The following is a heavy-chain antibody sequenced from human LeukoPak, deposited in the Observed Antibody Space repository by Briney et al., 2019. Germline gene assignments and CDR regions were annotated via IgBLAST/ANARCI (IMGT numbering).Heavy chain of an antibody. V-gene: IGHV4-30-2*01. D-gene: IGHD6-19*01. J-gene: IGHJ4*02. CDR2: IYHSGST. CDR3: ARAPPSSGWNYLDY. Sequence: PSQTLSLTCTVSGGSISSGGYYWSWIRQPPGKGLEWIGYIYHSGSTYYNPSLKSRVTISVDRSKNQFSLKLSSVTAADTAVYYCARAPPSSGWNYLDYWGQGTLVTVSS. CDR1: GGSISSGGYY.